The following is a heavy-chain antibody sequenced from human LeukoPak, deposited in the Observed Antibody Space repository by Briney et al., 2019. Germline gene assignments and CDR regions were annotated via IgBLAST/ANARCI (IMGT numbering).Heavy chain of an antibody. CDR2: ISWNSGNI. CDR1: GFTFDDYA. D-gene: IGHD5-18*01. Sequence: GGSLRLSCAASGFTFDDYAMHWVRQAPGKGLEWVSGISWNSGNIGYADSVKGRFTISRDSAKNSLYLRMNSLRAEDTALYYCAKNGGGLRGYTYGYSDYWGQGTLVTVSS. J-gene: IGHJ4*02. CDR3: AKNGGGLRGYTYGYSDY. V-gene: IGHV3-9*01.